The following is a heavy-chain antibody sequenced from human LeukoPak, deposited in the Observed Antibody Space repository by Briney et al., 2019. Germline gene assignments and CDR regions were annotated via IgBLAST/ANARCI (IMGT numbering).Heavy chain of an antibody. Sequence: GGSLRLSCAASGFTFSSYWMHWVRQAPGKGLVWVSRINSDGGSTSYADSVKGRFTISRDNAKNTLYLQMNSLRAEDTAVYYCAEGIAAAGIDYWGQGTLVTVSS. CDR1: GFTFSSYW. V-gene: IGHV3-74*01. J-gene: IGHJ4*02. CDR2: INSDGGST. D-gene: IGHD6-13*01. CDR3: AEGIAAAGIDY.